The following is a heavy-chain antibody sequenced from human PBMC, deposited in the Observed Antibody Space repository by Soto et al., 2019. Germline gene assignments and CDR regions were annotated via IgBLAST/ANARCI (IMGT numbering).Heavy chain of an antibody. Sequence: PSETLSLTCAVYGGSFSGYYWSWIRQPPGKGLEWIGEINHSGSTNYNPSLKSRVTISVDTSKNQFSLKLSSVTAADTVVYYCARLTIFGVVIIHRWFDPWGQGTLVTVSS. J-gene: IGHJ5*02. D-gene: IGHD3-3*01. CDR3: ARLTIFGVVIIHRWFDP. V-gene: IGHV4-34*01. CDR1: GGSFSGYY. CDR2: INHSGST.